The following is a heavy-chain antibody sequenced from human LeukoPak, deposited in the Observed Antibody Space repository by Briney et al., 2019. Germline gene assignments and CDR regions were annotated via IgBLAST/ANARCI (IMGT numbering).Heavy chain of an antibody. CDR2: IYTSGST. Sequence: SETLSLTCTVSGDSNYNSLYSWSWIRQPAGKGLEWIGRIYTSGSTNYNPSLKSRVTMSVDTSKNQFSLKLSSVTAADTAVYYCARQIREEWLFSSYYYMDVWGKGTTVTVSS. J-gene: IGHJ6*03. D-gene: IGHD3-3*01. V-gene: IGHV4-4*07. CDR1: GDSNYNSLYS. CDR3: ARQIREEWLFSSYYYMDV.